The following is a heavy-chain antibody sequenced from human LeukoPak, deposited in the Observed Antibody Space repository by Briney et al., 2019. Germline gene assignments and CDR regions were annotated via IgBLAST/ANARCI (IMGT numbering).Heavy chain of an antibody. Sequence: PGGSLRLSCAASGFTFSSYGMNWVRQAPGKGLEWVSYISSSGSTIYYADSVKGRFTISRDNAKNSLYLQMNSLRAEDTAVYYCARDLVRDYDFSNAFDYWGQGTLVTVSS. D-gene: IGHD3-3*01. CDR2: ISSSGSTI. CDR1: GFTFSSYG. CDR3: ARDLVRDYDFSNAFDY. J-gene: IGHJ4*02. V-gene: IGHV3-48*03.